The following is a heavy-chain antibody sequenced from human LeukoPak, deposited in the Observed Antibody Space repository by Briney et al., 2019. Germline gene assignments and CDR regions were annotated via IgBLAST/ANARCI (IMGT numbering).Heavy chain of an antibody. CDR1: GFTFSAYG. CDR3: ATDSIGPATDFDY. V-gene: IGHV3-33*01. CDR2: IWSDGGKS. Sequence: GGSLRLSCAASGFTFSAYGMHWVRQAPGKGLEWVAVIWSDGGKSYNSDSVKGRFTISRDNSKNTLYLQMNGLRADDTAVYYCATDSIGPATDFDYWGQGTLVTVSS. J-gene: IGHJ4*02. D-gene: IGHD2-2*01.